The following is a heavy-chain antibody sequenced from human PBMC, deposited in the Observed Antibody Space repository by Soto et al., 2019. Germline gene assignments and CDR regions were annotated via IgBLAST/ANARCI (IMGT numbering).Heavy chain of an antibody. Sequence: ASVKVSCKASGYTFSPYAINWVRQAPGQRLEWMGWINAGNGNTQFSQNFQGRVTITSDTSATTAYMELSSLTSEDTAIYYCARGGEVGGGRRPFDYCGQGTLVTVYS. CDR3: ARGGEVGGGRRPFDY. J-gene: IGHJ4*02. CDR1: GYTFSPYA. D-gene: IGHD1-26*01. CDR2: INAGNGNT. V-gene: IGHV1-3*01.